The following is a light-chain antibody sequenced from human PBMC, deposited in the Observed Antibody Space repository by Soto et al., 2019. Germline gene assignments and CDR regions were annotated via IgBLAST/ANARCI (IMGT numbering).Light chain of an antibody. J-gene: IGLJ3*02. V-gene: IGLV2-11*01. CDR1: HSDVGGYNY. Sequence: QSALTQPRSVSGSPGQSVTISCTGSHSDVGGYNYVSWYQQHPGKAPKLMIFDVNKRPSGVPDRFSGSKSGNTASLTISGLQPDDESDYYCTSFTTISTWVFGGGTKLTVL. CDR2: DVN. CDR3: TSFTTISTWV.